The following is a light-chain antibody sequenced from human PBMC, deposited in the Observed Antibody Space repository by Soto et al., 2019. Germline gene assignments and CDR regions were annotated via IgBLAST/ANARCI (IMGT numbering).Light chain of an antibody. CDR2: EVS. Sequence: QSALTQPPSASGSPGQSVTISCTGTSSDVGGYNYVSWYQQHPGKAPKLMIYEVSKRPSGVPDRFSGSKSGNTASLTVSGLQAEDDAYYYCSSYAGSNNLGVFGGGTKLTVL. CDR3: SSYAGSNNLGV. V-gene: IGLV2-8*01. J-gene: IGLJ3*02. CDR1: SSDVGGYNY.